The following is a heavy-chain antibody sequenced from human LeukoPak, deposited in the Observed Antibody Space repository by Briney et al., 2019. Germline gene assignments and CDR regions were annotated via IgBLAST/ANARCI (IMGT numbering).Heavy chain of an antibody. CDR3: ARDLGGDGYKQGGFDY. D-gene: IGHD5-24*01. Sequence: GGSLRLSCAASGFTFSSYGMHWVRQAPGKGLEWVAVISYDGSNKYYADSVKGRFAISRDNAKNSLFLQMNSLRVDDTAVYYCARDLGGDGYKQGGFDYWGQGILVTVSS. CDR1: GFTFSSYG. CDR2: ISYDGSNK. J-gene: IGHJ4*02. V-gene: IGHV3-30*03.